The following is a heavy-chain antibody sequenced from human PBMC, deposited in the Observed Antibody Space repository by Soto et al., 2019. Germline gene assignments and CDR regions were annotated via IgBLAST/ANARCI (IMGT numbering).Heavy chain of an antibody. D-gene: IGHD1-26*01. V-gene: IGHV3-66*01. CDR3: ARLLTGIVGATRWFDP. CDR1: GFTVSSNY. J-gene: IGHJ5*02. CDR2: IYSGGCT. Sequence: GGSLRLSCAASGFTVSSNYMSWVRQAPGKGLEWVSVIYSGGCTYYADSVKGRFTISRHNSKNTLYLQMNSLRAEDTAVYYCARLLTGIVGATRWFDPWGQGTLVTVSS.